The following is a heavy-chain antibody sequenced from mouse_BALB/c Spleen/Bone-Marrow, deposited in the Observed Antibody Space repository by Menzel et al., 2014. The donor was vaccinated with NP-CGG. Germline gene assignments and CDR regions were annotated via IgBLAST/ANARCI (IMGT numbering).Heavy chain of an antibody. V-gene: IGHV1-77*01. Sequence: VKLVESGAELARPGASVKLSCKASGYTFTDYYINWVKQRTGQGLEWIGEIYPGSGNTYYNEKFKGKATLTADKSSSTAYMQLSSLTSKDSAVYFCAREGDPGAWFAYWGQGTLVTVSA. CDR3: AREGDPGAWFAY. J-gene: IGHJ3*01. CDR1: GYTFTDYY. D-gene: IGHD3-3*01. CDR2: IYPGSGNT.